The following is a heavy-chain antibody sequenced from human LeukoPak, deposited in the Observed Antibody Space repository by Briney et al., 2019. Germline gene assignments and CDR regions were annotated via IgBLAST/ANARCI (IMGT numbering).Heavy chain of an antibody. CDR2: IYYSGST. V-gene: IGHV4-39*07. CDR1: GGSISSSSYY. D-gene: IGHD4-23*01. J-gene: IGHJ3*02. CDR3: AREVSHDYGGTDRGAFDI. Sequence: SETLSLTCTVSGGSISSSSYYWGWIRQPPGKGLEWIGSIYYSGSTYYNPSLKSRVTISVDTSKNQFSLKLSSVTAADTAVYYCAREVSHDYGGTDRGAFDIWGQGTMVTVSS.